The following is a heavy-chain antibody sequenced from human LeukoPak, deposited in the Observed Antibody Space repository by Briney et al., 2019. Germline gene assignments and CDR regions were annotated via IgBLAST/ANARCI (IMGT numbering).Heavy chain of an antibody. CDR3: ARGYYDILTGTPHGAYYYYYYGMDV. D-gene: IGHD3-9*01. CDR2: IIPIFGTA. Sequence: SVKVSCKASGGTFSSYAISWVRQAPGQGLEWMGGIIPIFGTANYAQKFQGRVTITADESTSTAYMELSSLRSEDMAVYYCARGYYDILTGTPHGAYYYYYYGMDVWGQGTTVTVSS. V-gene: IGHV1-69*13. CDR1: GGTFSSYA. J-gene: IGHJ6*02.